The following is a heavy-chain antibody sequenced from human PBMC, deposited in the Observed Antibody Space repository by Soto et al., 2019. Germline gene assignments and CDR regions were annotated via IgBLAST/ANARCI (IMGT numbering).Heavy chain of an antibody. V-gene: IGHV3-48*03. J-gene: IGHJ6*02. Sequence: GGSLRLSCAPSGFTFSSNEMNWVRQAPGKGLGWVSYISVSGSMRFYADAVRGRFTISRDNTKKMLYLQMNSLRVEDTALYYCATAGLTGTVWGQGTTVTVSS. D-gene: IGHD3-9*01. CDR3: ATAGLTGTV. CDR2: ISVSGSMR. CDR1: GFTFSSNE.